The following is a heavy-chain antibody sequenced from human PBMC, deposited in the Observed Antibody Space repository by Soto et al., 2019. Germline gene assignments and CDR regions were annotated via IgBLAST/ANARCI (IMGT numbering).Heavy chain of an antibody. CDR1: GGSISRGDYY. J-gene: IGHJ4*02. Sequence: SETLSLTCTVSGGSISRGDYYWTWIRQPPGKGLEWIGYIYSSGGIYYNPSLKSRVTISVDTSKNQFSLKLSSVTAADTAVYYCARAPRGNYGYPSYFDYWGQGTLVTVSS. V-gene: IGHV4-30-4*02. CDR3: ARAPRGNYGYPSYFDY. D-gene: IGHD3-10*01. CDR2: IYSSGGI.